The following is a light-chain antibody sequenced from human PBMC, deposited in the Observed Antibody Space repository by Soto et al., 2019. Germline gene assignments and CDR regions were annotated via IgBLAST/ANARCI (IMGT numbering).Light chain of an antibody. J-gene: IGKJ4*01. Sequence: DIQMTQSPSSLSASVGDRVTITCRAGQDINIYLAWYQQKPGKVHKLLISAASTLQSGVPSRFSGSGSGTDFTLTISSLQPEDVATYYCQKYDDAPLTFGGGTKVEIK. V-gene: IGKV1-27*01. CDR3: QKYDDAPLT. CDR2: AAS. CDR1: QDINIY.